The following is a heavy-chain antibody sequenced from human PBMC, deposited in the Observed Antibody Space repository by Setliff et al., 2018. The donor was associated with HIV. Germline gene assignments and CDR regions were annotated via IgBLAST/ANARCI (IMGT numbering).Heavy chain of an antibody. V-gene: IGHV1-8*02. CDR1: GYTFVHFD. D-gene: IGHD2-8*01. CDR2: MTPLTAST. J-gene: IGHJ4*01. CDR3: ARAPARANGVFDF. Sequence: ASVKVSCKTSGYTFVHFDIDWVRHAPGQGLEWIGWMTPLTASTGYSRKFQGRVTLTRDLSKGTAYMELNSLISNDTAVYYCARAPARANGVFDFWGQGSLVTVSS.